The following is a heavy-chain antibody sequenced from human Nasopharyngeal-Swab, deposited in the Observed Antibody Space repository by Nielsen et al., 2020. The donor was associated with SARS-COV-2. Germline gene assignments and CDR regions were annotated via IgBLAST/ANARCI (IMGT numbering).Heavy chain of an antibody. CDR2: IYYSGST. V-gene: IGHV4-39*01. J-gene: IGHJ6*02. CDR3: ARHRGLRSYYYGMDV. CDR1: GGSISSSSYY. Sequence: SETLSLTCTVSGGSISSSSYYWGWIRQPPGKGLEWIGSIYYSGSTYYNPSLKSRVTISVGTSKNQFSLKLSSVTAAETAVYYCARHRGLRSYYYGMDVWGQGTTVTVSS. D-gene: IGHD4-17*01.